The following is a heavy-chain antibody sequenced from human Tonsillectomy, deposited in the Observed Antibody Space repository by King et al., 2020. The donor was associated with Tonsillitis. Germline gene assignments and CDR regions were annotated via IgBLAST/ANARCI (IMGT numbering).Heavy chain of an antibody. J-gene: IGHJ4*02. CDR2: ISYDGSNK. D-gene: IGHD4-17*01. Sequence: VQLVESGGGVVQPGRSLRLSCAASGFTFSNYAMHWVRQAPGKGLEWVAFISYDGSNKYYADSVKGRFTISRDSSKNTLCLQMNSLRAADTAIYYCARGLPTVTTGYYFDYWGQGTLVTVSS. CDR1: GFTFSNYA. V-gene: IGHV3-30-3*01. CDR3: ARGLPTVTTGYYFDY.